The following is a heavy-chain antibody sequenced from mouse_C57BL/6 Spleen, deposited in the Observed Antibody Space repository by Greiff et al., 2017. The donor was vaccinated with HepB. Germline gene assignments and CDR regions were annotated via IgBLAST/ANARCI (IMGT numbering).Heavy chain of an antibody. CDR3: AREGDYYGSSYDWYFDV. Sequence: DVKLQESGPGLVKPSQSLSLTCSVTGYSITSGYYWNWIRQFPGNKLEWMGYISYDGSNNYNPSLKNRISITRDTSKNQFFLKLNSVTTEDTATYYCAREGDYYGSSYDWYFDVWGTGTTVTVSS. J-gene: IGHJ1*03. CDR1: GYSITSGYY. CDR2: ISYDGSN. D-gene: IGHD1-1*01. V-gene: IGHV3-6*01.